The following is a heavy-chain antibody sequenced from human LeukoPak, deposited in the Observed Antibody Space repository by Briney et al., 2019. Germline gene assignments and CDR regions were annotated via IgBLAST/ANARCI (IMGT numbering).Heavy chain of an antibody. CDR1: GFTFSSYA. J-gene: IGHJ6*02. CDR3: ASYSNYDPYYYGMDV. Sequence: GGSLRLSCAASGFTFSSYAMSWVRQAPGKGLEWVSAISGSGGSTYYADSVKGRFTISRDNSKNTLYLQMNSLRAEDTAVYYCASYSNYDPYYYGMDVWGQGATVTVSS. D-gene: IGHD4-11*01. V-gene: IGHV3-23*01. CDR2: ISGSGGST.